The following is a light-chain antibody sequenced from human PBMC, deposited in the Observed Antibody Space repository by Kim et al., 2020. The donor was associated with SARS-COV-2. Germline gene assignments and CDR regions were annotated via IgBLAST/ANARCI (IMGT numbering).Light chain of an antibody. V-gene: IGKV3-20*01. CDR3: QQYGNSPMYS. Sequence: PGERPSLSCRASQSAVVRYLAWDQQKPGPAPRLLVYGTSSRATGIPDRVSGSGSGTEFTLTISRLEPEDFAVYYCQQYGNSPMYSFGQGTKLEI. J-gene: IGKJ2*03. CDR1: QSAVVRY. CDR2: GTS.